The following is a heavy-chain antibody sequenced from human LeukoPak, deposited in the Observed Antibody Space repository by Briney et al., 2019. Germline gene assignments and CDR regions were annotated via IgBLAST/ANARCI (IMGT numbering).Heavy chain of an antibody. J-gene: IGHJ4*02. D-gene: IGHD2-2*01. V-gene: IGHV3-7*01. Sequence: GGSLILSCAASGLTFTDFWMNWVRQAPGRGLEWVANIKPDGSEKYYVDSVKGRFAISRDNAKNEVYLEMNSLRAEDTGVYYCSGRDSSRSPRAYWGQGTLVSVSS. CDR2: IKPDGSEK. CDR3: SGRDSSRSPRAY. CDR1: GLTFTDFW.